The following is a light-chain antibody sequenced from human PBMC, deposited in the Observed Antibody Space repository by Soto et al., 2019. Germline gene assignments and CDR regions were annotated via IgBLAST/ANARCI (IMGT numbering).Light chain of an antibody. V-gene: IGKV1-8*01. CDR3: QHYYSYPHT. J-gene: IGKJ2*01. CDR2: AAS. CDR1: QDISNY. Sequence: AIRMTQSPSSFSASPGDRVTITCRASQDISNYLAWYQQKPGKAPKLLIYAASSLQSGVPSRFSGSVSGTDFTLTISCLQSEDFATYYCQHYYSYPHTFGQGTKLEIK.